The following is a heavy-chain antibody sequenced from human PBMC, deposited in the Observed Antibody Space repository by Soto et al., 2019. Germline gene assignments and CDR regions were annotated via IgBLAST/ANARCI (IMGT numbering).Heavy chain of an antibody. V-gene: IGHV1-8*01. CDR1: GYTFTSYD. Sequence: QVQLVQSGAEVKKPGASVKVSCEASGYTFTSYDINWMRQATGQGLEWMGWMNPYNGNTGYAQKFQGRVILTRDTSISTAYMELSSLTSEDTAIYYCAKGIAEGRWGDHWGQGTLVTVSS. CDR3: AKGIAEGRWGDH. J-gene: IGHJ4*02. CDR2: MNPYNGNT. D-gene: IGHD6-13*01.